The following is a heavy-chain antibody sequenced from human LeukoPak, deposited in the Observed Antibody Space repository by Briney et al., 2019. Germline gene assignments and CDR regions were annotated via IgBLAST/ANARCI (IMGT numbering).Heavy chain of an antibody. D-gene: IGHD2-8*01. J-gene: IGHJ3*02. V-gene: IGHV3-7*01. CDR1: GFSFSNFW. Sequence: PGGSLRLSCAASGFSFSNFWMGWVRQAPGKGLEWVANIKQDGSEKYYVDSVKGRFTISRDNAKNSLYLQMNSLRAEDTAVYYCARESPLMADAFDIWGQGTMVTVSS. CDR3: ARESPLMADAFDI. CDR2: IKQDGSEK.